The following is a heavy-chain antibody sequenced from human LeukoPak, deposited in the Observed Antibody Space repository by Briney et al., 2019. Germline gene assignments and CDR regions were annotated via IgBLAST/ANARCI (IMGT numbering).Heavy chain of an antibody. CDR2: IYYSGST. CDR1: GGSISGYY. CDR3: ARAGRYYDSSGYYRNYYYYGMDV. Sequence: PSETLSLTCTVSGGSISGYYWSWIRQPPGKGLEWIGYIYYSGSTNYNPSLKSRVTISVDTSKNQFSLKLSSVTAADTAVYYCARAGRYYDSSGYYRNYYYYGMDVWGQGTTVTVSS. D-gene: IGHD3-22*01. V-gene: IGHV4-59*01. J-gene: IGHJ6*02.